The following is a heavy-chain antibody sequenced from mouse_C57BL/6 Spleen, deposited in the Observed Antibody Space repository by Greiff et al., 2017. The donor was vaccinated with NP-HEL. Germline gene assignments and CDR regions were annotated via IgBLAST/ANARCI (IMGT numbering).Heavy chain of an antibody. J-gene: IGHJ3*01. D-gene: IGHD4-1*02. CDR1: GFTFSNYW. CDR3: TGQLKAWFAY. CDR2: IRFKSDNYAT. V-gene: IGHV6-3*01. Sequence: EVQGVESGGGLVQPGGSMKLSCVASGFTFSNYWMNWVRQSPEKGLEWVAQIRFKSDNYATHYAESVKGRLTISRDDSKSSVYLQMNNLRAEDTGIYYCTGQLKAWFAYWGQGTLVTVSA.